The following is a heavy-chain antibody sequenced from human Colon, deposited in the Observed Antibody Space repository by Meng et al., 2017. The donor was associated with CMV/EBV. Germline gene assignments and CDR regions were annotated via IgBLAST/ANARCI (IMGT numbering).Heavy chain of an antibody. V-gene: IGHV5-51*01. CDR3: ARQAVAGTSAAFDI. Sequence: KVSCKGSGYSFTTYWIGWVRQMPGKGLEWMGIIYPGDSDTRYSPSFQGQVTISADKSISTAYLQWSSLKASDTAMYYCARQAVAGTSAAFDIWGQGTTVTVSS. D-gene: IGHD6-19*01. CDR2: IYPGDSDT. J-gene: IGHJ3*02. CDR1: GYSFTTYW.